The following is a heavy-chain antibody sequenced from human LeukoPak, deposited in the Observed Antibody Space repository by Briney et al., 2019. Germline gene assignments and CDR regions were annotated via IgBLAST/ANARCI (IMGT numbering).Heavy chain of an antibody. J-gene: IGHJ4*02. Sequence: GGSLRLSCAASGFTFSTYAMNWVRQAPGKGLEWVSAISGSGGSTYYADSAKGRFTISRDNSKKTLYLQMNSLRAEDTAVYYCAKDPYYYDSSDHVYWRERAMV. CDR3: AKDPYYYDSSDHVY. V-gene: IGHV3-23*01. D-gene: IGHD3-22*01. CDR1: GFTFSTYA. CDR2: ISGSGGST.